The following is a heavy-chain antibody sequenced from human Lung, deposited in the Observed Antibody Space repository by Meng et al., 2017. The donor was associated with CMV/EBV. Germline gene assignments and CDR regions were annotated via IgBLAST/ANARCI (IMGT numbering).Heavy chain of an antibody. D-gene: IGHD1-1*01. J-gene: IGHJ4*02. Sequence: SVXVSXXASGGTFSNYGVNWVRQAPGQGLEWMGGIIPIFGTANYAQKFQGRVTITTDESTTTAYMELSSLRSDDTAVYYCAREGVVGTTIYFDYWGQGTLVTVSS. CDR1: GGTFSNYG. CDR2: IIPIFGTA. CDR3: AREGVVGTTIYFDY. V-gene: IGHV1-69*05.